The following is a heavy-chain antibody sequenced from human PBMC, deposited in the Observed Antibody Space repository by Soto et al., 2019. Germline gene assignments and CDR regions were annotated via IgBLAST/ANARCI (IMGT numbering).Heavy chain of an antibody. J-gene: IGHJ4*02. CDR2: IVPNVGTV. V-gene: IGHV1-69*06. D-gene: IGHD3-3*01. CDR3: ARRDTSGFLRYFDN. Sequence: SVKVSCKASGGTLSSFINYPINWVRQAPGQGLEWMGGIVPNVGTVNYAQKFQGRVTITADRSTGTAYMEVSSLRSEDTALYYCARRDTSGFLRYFDNWGQGTLVTVSS. CDR1: GGTLSSFINYP.